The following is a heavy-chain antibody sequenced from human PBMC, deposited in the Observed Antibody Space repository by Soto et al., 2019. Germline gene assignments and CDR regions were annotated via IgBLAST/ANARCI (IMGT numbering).Heavy chain of an antibody. CDR3: ARGESCTNGVCYYGMDV. CDR2: IYYSGST. D-gene: IGHD2-8*01. Sequence: PSEALSVTCTVSVGSISSDAYYWSWILPPPGQGLEWIGYIYYSGSTYYNPSLKSRVTISVDTSKNQFSLKLSSVTAADTAVYYCARGESCTNGVCYYGMDVWGQGTTVTV. J-gene: IGHJ6*02. CDR1: VGSISSDAYY. V-gene: IGHV4-30-4*01.